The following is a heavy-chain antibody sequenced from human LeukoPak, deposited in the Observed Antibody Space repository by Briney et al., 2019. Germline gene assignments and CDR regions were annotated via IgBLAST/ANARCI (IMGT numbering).Heavy chain of an antibody. CDR1: GGSISSSSYY. Sequence: SETLSLTCTVSGGSISSSSYYWGWIRQPPGKGLEWIGSIYYSGSTYYNPSLKSRVTISVDTSKNQFSLKLSSVTAADTAVYYCARGRGTMVRGVIISRYWFDPWGQGTLVTVSS. J-gene: IGHJ5*02. V-gene: IGHV4-39*07. CDR2: IYYSGST. D-gene: IGHD3-10*01. CDR3: ARGRGTMVRGVIISRYWFDP.